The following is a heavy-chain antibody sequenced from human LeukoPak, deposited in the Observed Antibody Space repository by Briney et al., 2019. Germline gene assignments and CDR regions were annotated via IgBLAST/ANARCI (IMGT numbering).Heavy chain of an antibody. V-gene: IGHV4-59*01. CDR2: IYYSGGGPEGVGNT. Sequence: SETLSLTCTVSGGSLSGYYWSWIRQPPRRGLEWIGFIYYSGGGPEGVGNTNYNPSVKSRVTISLDTSKNQFSLNMKSVIAADTAVYYCARDPTHGAVDIWGQGTMVTVSS. CDR3: ARDPTHGAVDI. D-gene: IGHD4-11*01. J-gene: IGHJ3*02. CDR1: GGSLSGYY.